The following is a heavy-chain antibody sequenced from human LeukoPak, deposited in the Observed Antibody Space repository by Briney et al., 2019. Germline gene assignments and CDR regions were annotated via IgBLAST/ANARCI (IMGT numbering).Heavy chain of an antibody. D-gene: IGHD3-10*01. CDR2: IDGNGGST. CDR3: AKRFGEGEFDY. CDR1: RFTFSSYA. V-gene: IGHV3-23*01. J-gene: IGHJ4*01. Sequence: GGSLRLSCAASRFTFSSYAMSWVRQAPGKGLEWVSFIDGNGGSTYYADSVKGRFTISRDNSKNTLYLQMNSLRADDTAVYYCAKRFGEGEFDYWGHGTLVTVSS.